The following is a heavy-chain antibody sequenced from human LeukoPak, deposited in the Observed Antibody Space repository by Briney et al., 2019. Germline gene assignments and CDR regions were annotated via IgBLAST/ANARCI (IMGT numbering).Heavy chain of an antibody. V-gene: IGHV4-4*02. CDR1: GGSISSNHW. D-gene: IGHD3-16*01. CDR3: ARDLGSSTPSGV. CDR2: IYHSGST. Sequence: PSGTLSLTCAFSGGSISSNHWWNWVRQRPGKGLEWIGDIYHSGSTNYNPSLKSRVTISVDKSKNQLSLKLNSVTAADTAVYYCARDLGSSTPSGVWGKGTTVTVSS. J-gene: IGHJ6*04.